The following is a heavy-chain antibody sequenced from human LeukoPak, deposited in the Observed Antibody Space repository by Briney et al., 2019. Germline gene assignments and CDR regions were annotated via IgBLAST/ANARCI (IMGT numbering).Heavy chain of an antibody. J-gene: IGHJ2*01. CDR1: GFTFSRYW. CDR3: AREKMGTPPWPSTKSYCYFDL. V-gene: IGHV3-7*01. Sequence: GGSLRLSCAASGFTFSRYWMNWVRQAPGKGLEWVANIKQDGSEKYYVDSVKGRFTIPRDNAKNSLYLQMNSLRAKDTAVYYCAREKMGTPPWPSTKSYCYFDLWGRGTLVTVSS. CDR2: IKQDGSEK. D-gene: IGHD7-27*01.